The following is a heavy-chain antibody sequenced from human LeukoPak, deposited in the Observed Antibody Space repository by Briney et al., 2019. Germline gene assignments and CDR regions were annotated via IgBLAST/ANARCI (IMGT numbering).Heavy chain of an antibody. CDR1: GGSISSSSYY. CDR2: IYYSGSI. J-gene: IGHJ5*02. CDR3: ARHHALDYYGSGSYYYGWFDP. V-gene: IGHV4-39*01. D-gene: IGHD3-10*01. Sequence: SETLSLTCTVSGGSISSSSYYWGWIRQPPGKGLEWIGSIYYSGSIYYNPSLKSRVTISVDTSKNQFSLKLSSVTAADTAVYYCARHHALDYYGSGSYYYGWFDPWGQGTLVTVSS.